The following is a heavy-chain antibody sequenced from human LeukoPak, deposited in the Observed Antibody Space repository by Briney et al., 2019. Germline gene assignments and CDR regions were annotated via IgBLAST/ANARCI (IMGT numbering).Heavy chain of an antibody. CDR2: IYYSGST. CDR3: LSGEEEAFDI. Sequence: SSETLSLTCTVSGGSISSYYWSWIRQPPGKGLEWIGYIYYSGSTNYNPSLKSRVTISVDTSKNQFSLKLSSVTAADTAVYYCLSGEEEAFDIWGQGTMVTVSS. V-gene: IGHV4-59*01. J-gene: IGHJ3*02. CDR1: GGSISSYY. D-gene: IGHD3-10*01.